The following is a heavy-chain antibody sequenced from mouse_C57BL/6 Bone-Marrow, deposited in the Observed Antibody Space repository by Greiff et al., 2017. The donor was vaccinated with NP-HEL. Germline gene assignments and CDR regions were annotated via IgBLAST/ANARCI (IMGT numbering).Heavy chain of an antibody. Sequence: VQLQQPGAELVKPGASVKLSCKASGYTFTSYWMQWVKQRPGQGLEWIGEIDPSDSYTNYNQKFKGKATLTVDTSSSTAYMQLSSLTSEDSAVYYCARAGGYVDWGQGTTLTVSS. D-gene: IGHD1-1*02. CDR2: IDPSDSYT. J-gene: IGHJ2*01. CDR1: GYTFTSYW. V-gene: IGHV1-50*01. CDR3: ARAGGYVD.